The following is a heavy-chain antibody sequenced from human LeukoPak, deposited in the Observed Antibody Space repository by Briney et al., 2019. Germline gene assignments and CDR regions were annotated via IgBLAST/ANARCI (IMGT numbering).Heavy chain of an antibody. CDR3: ARGDTIFGVVILTLGGFDY. Sequence: GGSLRLSCAASGFTFSSYGMHWVRQAPGKGLEWVAVIWYDGSNKYYADSVKGRFTISRDNSKNTLYLQMNSLRAEDTAVYYCARGDTIFGVVILTLGGFDYWGQGTLVTVSS. V-gene: IGHV3-33*01. D-gene: IGHD3-3*01. J-gene: IGHJ4*02. CDR2: IWYDGSNK. CDR1: GFTFSSYG.